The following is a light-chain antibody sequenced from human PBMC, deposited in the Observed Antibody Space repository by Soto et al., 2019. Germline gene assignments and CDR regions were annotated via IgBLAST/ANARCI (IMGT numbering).Light chain of an antibody. CDR3: QRYDSLRT. Sequence: IVLTQSPGTLSLSPGERTTLSCRASRSISRYLAWYQQKPGQGPRLLIYGASSRATGTPDRFSGSGSGTDFTLTLTRLEPEDFAMYYCQRYDSLRTFGQGTKV. CDR1: RSISRY. V-gene: IGKV3-20*01. CDR2: GAS. J-gene: IGKJ1*01.